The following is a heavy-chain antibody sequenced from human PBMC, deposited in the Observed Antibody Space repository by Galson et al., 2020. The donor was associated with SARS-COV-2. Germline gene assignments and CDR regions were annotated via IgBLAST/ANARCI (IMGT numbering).Heavy chain of an antibody. CDR2: IVAANGNA. V-gene: IGHV1-58*02. D-gene: IGHD3-16*01. J-gene: IGHJ3*01. Sequence: SVKVSCTASGFTFAESAMQWVRQARGQSLEWLGWIVAANGNAIYAHKFQERVTITRDLSTSTVYMELSSLRSEDTAMYYCAAPGHGITFGGLEAFDVWGQGTMVTVSS. CDR3: AAPGHGITFGGLEAFDV. CDR1: GFTFAESA.